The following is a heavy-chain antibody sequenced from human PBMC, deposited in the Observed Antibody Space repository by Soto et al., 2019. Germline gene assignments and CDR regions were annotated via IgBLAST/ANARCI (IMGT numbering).Heavy chain of an antibody. Sequence: SETLSLTCTVSGGSISSSSYYWGWIRQPPGKGLEWIGSIYYSGSTYYNPSLKSRVTISVDTSKNQFSLKLSSVTAADTAVYYCARHDEDNGYASDYWGQGTLVTVSS. CDR2: IYYSGST. CDR3: ARHDEDNGYASDY. V-gene: IGHV4-39*01. CDR1: GGSISSSSYY. D-gene: IGHD5-12*01. J-gene: IGHJ4*02.